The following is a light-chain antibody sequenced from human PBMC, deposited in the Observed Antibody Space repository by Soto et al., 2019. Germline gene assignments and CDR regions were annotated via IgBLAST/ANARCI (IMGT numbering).Light chain of an antibody. CDR2: GAS. CDR3: QQYGSSPIT. J-gene: IGKJ5*01. CDR1: QFVISSF. Sequence: EIVLTQSPDTLSLSPGEGATLSCRASQFVISSFLAWYQQKPGQAPRLLMYGASSRATGIPDRLSGSGSGTDFTLTISRLEPEDFAVYYCQQYGSSPITFGQGTRLEIK. V-gene: IGKV3-20*01.